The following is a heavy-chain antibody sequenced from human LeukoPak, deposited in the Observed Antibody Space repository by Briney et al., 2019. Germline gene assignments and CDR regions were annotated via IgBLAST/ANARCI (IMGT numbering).Heavy chain of an antibody. D-gene: IGHD3-22*01. CDR3: ARVGAASDSSGKGQLPAHFDY. CDR2: IWYDGSNK. V-gene: IGHV3-33*01. J-gene: IGHJ4*02. CDR1: GFTFGSYD. Sequence: GRSLRLSCAASGFTFGSYDMHWVRQAPGKGLEWVAVIWYDGSNKYYADSVKGRFTISRDNAENSLYLQMNSLRAEDTALYYCARVGAASDSSGKGQLPAHFDYWGQGTLVTVSS.